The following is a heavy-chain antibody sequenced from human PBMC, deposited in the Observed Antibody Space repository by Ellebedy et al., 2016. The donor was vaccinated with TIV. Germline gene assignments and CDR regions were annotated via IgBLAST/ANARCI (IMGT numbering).Heavy chain of an antibody. J-gene: IGHJ4*02. D-gene: IGHD2-2*01. CDR3: ARRSCIGTSCYYDY. Sequence: GGSLRLXCAASGFTFSSYWMHWVRQAPGKGLVWVSLINTDGSTTIYADSVKGRFTISRDNAKNTLYLQMNSLRAEDTAVYYCARRSCIGTSCYYDYWGQGTLVTVSS. CDR2: INTDGSTT. CDR1: GFTFSSYW. V-gene: IGHV3-74*01.